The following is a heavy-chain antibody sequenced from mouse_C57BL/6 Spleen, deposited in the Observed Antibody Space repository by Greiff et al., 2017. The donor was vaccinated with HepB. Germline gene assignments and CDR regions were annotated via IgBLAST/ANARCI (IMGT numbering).Heavy chain of an antibody. CDR2: FYPGDGDI. D-gene: IGHD1-1*01. CDR1: GYAFSSSW. CDR3: AREGYYHSSLFDY. Sequence: QVQLQQSGPELVKPGASVKISCKASGYAFSSSWMHWVKQRPGKGLEWIGRFYPGDGDIKYNGKFKGKATLTADKSSSTAYMPLCSLTSEDSAVYFYAREGYYHSSLFDYWGQGTTLTVSS. J-gene: IGHJ2*01. V-gene: IGHV1-82*01.